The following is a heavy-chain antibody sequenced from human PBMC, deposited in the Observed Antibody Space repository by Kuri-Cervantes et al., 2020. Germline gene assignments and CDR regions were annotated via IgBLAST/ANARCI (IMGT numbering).Heavy chain of an antibody. Sequence: GGSLRLSCAASGFTFSDYYMSWIRQAPGKGLVWVSRINSDGSSTSYADSVKGRFTISRDNAKNTLYLQMNSLRAEDTAVYYCASRVGYCSGGSCYSYFDYWGRGTLVTVSS. V-gene: IGHV3-74*01. CDR2: INSDGSST. CDR1: GFTFSDYY. J-gene: IGHJ4*02. D-gene: IGHD2-15*01. CDR3: ASRVGYCSGGSCYSYFDY.